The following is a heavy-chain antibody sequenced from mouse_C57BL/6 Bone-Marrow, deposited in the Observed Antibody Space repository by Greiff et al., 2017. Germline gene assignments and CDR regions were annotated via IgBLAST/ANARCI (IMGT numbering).Heavy chain of an antibody. CDR3: KGAKRAY. CDR1: GFSFSDAW. CDR2: ISNNSNNHAT. V-gene: IGHV6-6*01. D-gene: IGHD3-1*01. Sequence: EVQLVESGRGLVQPGGSMKLSCAASGFSFSDAWMDWVRLSPETGLEWVAVISNNSNNHATYYADSVNGRFTISRDASNSSVFLQMNGVRAEETGIYYCKGAKRAYWGQGTLVTVSA. J-gene: IGHJ3*01.